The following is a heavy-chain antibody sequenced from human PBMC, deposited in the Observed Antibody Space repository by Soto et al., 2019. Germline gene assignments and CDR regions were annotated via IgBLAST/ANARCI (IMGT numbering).Heavy chain of an antibody. Sequence: SETLSLTCTVSGGSISSYYWSWIRQPAGKGLEWIGRIYTSGSTNYNPSLKSRVTMSVDTSKNQFSLKLSSVTAADTAVYYCARVHRSYYDFWSGYYSSLDYYYGMDVWGQGTTVTVS. J-gene: IGHJ6*02. D-gene: IGHD3-3*01. CDR1: GGSISSYY. CDR3: ARVHRSYYDFWSGYYSSLDYYYGMDV. V-gene: IGHV4-4*07. CDR2: IYTSGST.